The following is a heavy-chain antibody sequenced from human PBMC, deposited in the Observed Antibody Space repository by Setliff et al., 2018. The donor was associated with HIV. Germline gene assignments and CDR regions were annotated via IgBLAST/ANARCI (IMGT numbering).Heavy chain of an antibody. V-gene: IGHV7-4-1*01. J-gene: IGHJ3*02. CDR3: ARWPREVAEMGGAFDS. D-gene: IGHD3-16*01. CDR1: GYTFKNYG. CDR2: INTETGTP. Sequence: GASVKVSCKASGYTFKNYGISWVRQAPGQGLEWMGWINTETGTPMYAQGFTGRFVFSLDTSISTAYLQIDSLNAEDTAVYYCARWPREVAEMGGAFDSWGQGTMVTVSS.